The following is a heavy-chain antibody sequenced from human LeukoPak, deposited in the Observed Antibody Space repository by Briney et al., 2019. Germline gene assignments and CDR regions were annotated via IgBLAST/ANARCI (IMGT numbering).Heavy chain of an antibody. CDR2: ISGSGGST. J-gene: IGHJ4*02. Sequence: GGSLRLSCAASGFTFSSYAMSWVRQAPGKGLEWVSAISGSGGSTYYADSVKGRFTISRDNAKNSLYLQMNSLRAEDTAVYYCAREGQRGRWNFDSWGQGTLVTVSS. D-gene: IGHD1-1*01. V-gene: IGHV3-23*01. CDR1: GFTFSSYA. CDR3: AREGQRGRWNFDS.